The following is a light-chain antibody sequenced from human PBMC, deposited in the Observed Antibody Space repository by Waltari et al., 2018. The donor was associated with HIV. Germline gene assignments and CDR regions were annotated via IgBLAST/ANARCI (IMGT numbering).Light chain of an antibody. V-gene: IGLV2-14*03. CDR3: SSYRSTAVV. CDR1: SSDIGGSNY. Sequence: ALTQPASVSGSPGQSITISCTGTSSDIGGSNYVSWYQQHPGKAPKLMIYDVTNRPSGVSNRFSGSKSGNTAALTISGLQAEDEADYYCSSYRSTAVVFGGGTKLTVL. J-gene: IGLJ2*01. CDR2: DVT.